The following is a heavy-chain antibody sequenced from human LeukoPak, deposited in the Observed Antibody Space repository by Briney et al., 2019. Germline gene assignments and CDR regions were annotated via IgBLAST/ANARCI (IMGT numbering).Heavy chain of an antibody. CDR3: AKFFRTAVAGTLDY. Sequence: GGSLRLSCGASGLTVSSYGMSWVRQAPGKGLEWVSTIIGSAVNTYYADSVKGRFTISRDDSKNTLYLQMNSLRADDTAVYYCAKFFRTAVAGTLDYWGQGTLVTVSS. CDR2: IIGSAVNT. J-gene: IGHJ4*02. CDR1: GLTVSSYG. D-gene: IGHD6-19*01. V-gene: IGHV3-23*01.